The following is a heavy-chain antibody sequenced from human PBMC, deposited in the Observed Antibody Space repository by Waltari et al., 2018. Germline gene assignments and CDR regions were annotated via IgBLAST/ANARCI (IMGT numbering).Heavy chain of an antibody. J-gene: IGHJ1*01. Sequence: QLQLQESGPGLVKPSETLSLTCTVSGGSISSSSYYWGWIRQPPGKGLEWIGSIYYSGSTYYNPSLKSRVTISVDTSKNQFSLKLSSVTAADTAVYYCARPNYYDSSGYYYEYFHHWGQGTLVTVSS. D-gene: IGHD3-22*01. CDR1: GGSISSSSYY. V-gene: IGHV4-39*01. CDR2: IYYSGST. CDR3: ARPNYYDSSGYYYEYFHH.